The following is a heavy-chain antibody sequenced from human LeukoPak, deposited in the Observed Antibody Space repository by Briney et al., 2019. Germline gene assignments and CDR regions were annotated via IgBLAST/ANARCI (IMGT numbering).Heavy chain of an antibody. Sequence: GGSLRLSCAASGFTFSNYALSWVRQAPGNGLEWVSGISGNGGSTYYPDSVKGRFTIFRDNSKNTLFLEMNSLRAEDTAIYYCAKCWVTTHEVGCYFHVWGRGTLVTVSS. CDR2: ISGNGGST. D-gene: IGHD2-21*02. CDR1: GFTFSNYA. CDR3: AKCWVTTHEVGCYFHV. J-gene: IGHJ2*01. V-gene: IGHV3-23*01.